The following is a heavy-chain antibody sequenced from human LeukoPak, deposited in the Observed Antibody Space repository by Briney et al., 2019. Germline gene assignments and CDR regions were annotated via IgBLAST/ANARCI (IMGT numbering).Heavy chain of an antibody. J-gene: IGHJ4*02. CDR1: GFTFRTYA. Sequence: GGSLTLSCAASGFTFRTYAMNWVRQAPGRGLDWVAFISYDGSYQYYADSVKGRFTISRDNSKNTLYLQMNSLRVEDTAMYYCARGYYSLGYFDYWGQGALVTVSS. D-gene: IGHD3-22*01. CDR2: ISYDGSYQ. V-gene: IGHV3-30-3*01. CDR3: ARGYYSLGYFDY.